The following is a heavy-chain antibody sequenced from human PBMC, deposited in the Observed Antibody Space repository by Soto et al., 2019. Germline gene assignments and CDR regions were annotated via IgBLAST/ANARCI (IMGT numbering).Heavy chain of an antibody. CDR1: GFTFSQAW. CDR2: IKSKTDIGTT. J-gene: IGHJ4*02. D-gene: IGHD3-10*01. CDR3: TTGLHNSGGADH. V-gene: IGHV3-15*01. Sequence: PGGSLRLSCAASGFTFSQAWMTWVRQAPGRGLEWVGRIKSKTDIGTTEYAAPVKGRFTISGDDSKNTLYLQMNSLKIEDTAVYYCTTGLHNSGGADHWGQGTLVTVSS.